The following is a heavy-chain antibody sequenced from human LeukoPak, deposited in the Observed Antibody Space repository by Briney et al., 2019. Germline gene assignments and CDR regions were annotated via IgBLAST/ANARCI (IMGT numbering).Heavy chain of an antibody. Sequence: GGSLRLSCAASGFTFSSYAMHWVRQAPGKGLEWVAVISYDGSNKYYADSVKGRFTISRDNSKNTLYLQMNSLRAEDTAVYYCAREVRSYYDSSGYDYWGRGTLVTVSS. CDR1: GFTFSSYA. CDR3: AREVRSYYDSSGYDY. CDR2: ISYDGSNK. V-gene: IGHV3-30-3*01. D-gene: IGHD3-22*01. J-gene: IGHJ4*02.